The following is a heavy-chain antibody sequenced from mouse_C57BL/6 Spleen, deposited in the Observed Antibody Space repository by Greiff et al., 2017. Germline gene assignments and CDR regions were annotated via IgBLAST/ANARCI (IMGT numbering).Heavy chain of an antibody. J-gene: IGHJ4*01. Sequence: QVQLQQPGAELVMPGASVKLSCKASGYTFTSYWMHWVKQRPGQGLEWIGEIDPSDSYTNYNQKFKGKSTLTVDKSSSTAYMQLSSLTSEDAAVYYCERRRSTQEESISHYGSSSGYAMDYWGQGTSVTVSS. D-gene: IGHD1-1*01. CDR2: IDPSDSYT. CDR1: GYTFTSYW. CDR3: ERRRSTQEESISHYGSSSGYAMDY. V-gene: IGHV1-69*01.